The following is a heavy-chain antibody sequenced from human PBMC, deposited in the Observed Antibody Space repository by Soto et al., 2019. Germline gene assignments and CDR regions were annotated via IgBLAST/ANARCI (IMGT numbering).Heavy chain of an antibody. CDR3: AKVEYCSAISCFSDAAFYI. Sequence: QVQLVESGGGVVQSWRSLRLSCTASGFTFSTYGMHWVRMAPGKWLEWVALISSDGRSKFYADYVKGRFTISRDNSKNAMYLQMSSLRAEDTEVYYCAKVEYCSAISCFSDAAFYIWGQGTIVTVSS. D-gene: IGHD2-15*01. CDR1: GFTFSTYG. V-gene: IGHV3-30*18. CDR2: ISSDGRSK. J-gene: IGHJ3*02.